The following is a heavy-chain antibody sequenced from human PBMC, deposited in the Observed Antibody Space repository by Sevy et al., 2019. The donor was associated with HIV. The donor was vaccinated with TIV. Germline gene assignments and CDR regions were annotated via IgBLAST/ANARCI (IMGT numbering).Heavy chain of an antibody. CDR1: GGSFSGYY. CDR2: INHSGST. CDR3: ARAQVVPAAIFSGGYGMDV. Sequence: SETLSLTCAVYGGSFSGYYWSWIRQPPGKGLEWIGEINHSGSTNYNPSLKSRVTISVDTSKNQFSLKLSSVTAADTAVYYCARAQVVPAAIFSGGYGMDVWGQRTTVTVSS. J-gene: IGHJ6*02. V-gene: IGHV4-34*01. D-gene: IGHD2-2*01.